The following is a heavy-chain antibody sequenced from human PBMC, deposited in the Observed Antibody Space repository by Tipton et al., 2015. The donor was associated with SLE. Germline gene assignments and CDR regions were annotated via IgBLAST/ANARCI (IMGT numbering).Heavy chain of an antibody. J-gene: IGHJ3*02. D-gene: IGHD3-10*01. CDR3: ARHRGYDYYGSGSNRTFDI. CDR1: GGSISSSDNY. V-gene: IGHV4-39*07. Sequence: LILSCTVSGGSISSSDNYWGWVRQPPGKGPEYLGTIFYSGITYYNPSLKSRVTISIDTSINQFSLRLSAVTAADTAGYYCARHRGYDYYGSGSNRTFDIWCEGTMFTVSS. CDR2: IFYSGIT.